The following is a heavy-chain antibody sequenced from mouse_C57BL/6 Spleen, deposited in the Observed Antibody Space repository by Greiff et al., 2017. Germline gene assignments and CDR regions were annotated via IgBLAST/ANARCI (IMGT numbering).Heavy chain of an antibody. D-gene: IGHD1-1*01. CDR2: ILPGSGST. CDR1: GSTFTGSW. J-gene: IGHJ3*01. V-gene: IGHV1-9*01. Sequence: QVQLQQSGAGLMRPGASVKLSCTATGSTFTGSWIGWVKQRPGHGLEWIVEILPGSGSTTYNEKLKGKATFTADTSSNTAYRQLSCLTTEDSAIYYCAVNYPAWFAYWGQGTLVTVSA. CDR3: AVNYPAWFAY.